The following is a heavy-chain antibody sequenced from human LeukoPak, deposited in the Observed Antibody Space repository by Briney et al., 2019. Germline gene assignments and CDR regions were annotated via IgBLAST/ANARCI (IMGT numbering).Heavy chain of an antibody. V-gene: IGHV4-59*08. J-gene: IGHJ3*02. D-gene: IGHD5-24*01. CDR3: ARSTYEDGYNRVIRAFDI. Sequence: SETLSLTCTVSGGSISSYYWSWIRQPPGKGLEWIAYISDIGSINYNPSLKSRVTISVDTSKNQFSLKLSSVTAADTAVYYCARSTYEDGYNRVIRAFDIWGQGTMVTVSS. CDR1: GGSISSYY. CDR2: ISDIGSI.